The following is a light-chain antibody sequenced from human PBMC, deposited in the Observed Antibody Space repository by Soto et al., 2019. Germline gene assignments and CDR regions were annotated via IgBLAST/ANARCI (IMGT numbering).Light chain of an antibody. CDR3: QQYDDYSFT. CDR2: KVS. CDR1: QIFSSW. J-gene: IGKJ2*01. Sequence: DIQMTHFLSTLFASEGDRVPIPCRASQIFSSWLAWYQQKPGKVPKLLIYKVSTLESGVPSRFSGSGSGTEFTLTISSLQPDDFAIYYCQQYDDYSFTFGQGTKLEIK. V-gene: IGKV1-5*03.